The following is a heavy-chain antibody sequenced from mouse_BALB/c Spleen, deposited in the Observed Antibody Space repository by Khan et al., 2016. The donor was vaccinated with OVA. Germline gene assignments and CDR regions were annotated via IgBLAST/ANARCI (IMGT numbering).Heavy chain of an antibody. D-gene: IGHD1-3*01. V-gene: IGHV1-5*01. J-gene: IGHJ3*01. Sequence: VQLQQSGTVLARPGASVKMSCKASGYSFSSYLIHWVKQRPGQGLEWIGGIYPGNSDTSYNQKFKDKAKLTASTSASTAYMELSSLTNEDSAVYYCTRGGYSSFAYWGQGTLVTVSA. CDR1: GYSFSSYL. CDR3: TRGGYSSFAY. CDR2: IYPGNSDT.